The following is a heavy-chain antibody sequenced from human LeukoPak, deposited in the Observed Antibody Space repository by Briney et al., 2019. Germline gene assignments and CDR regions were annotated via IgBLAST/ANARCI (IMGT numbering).Heavy chain of an antibody. Sequence: GGSLRLSCAASGFSVSRNYMSWVRQAPGRGLEWVSVVYSGGSTYYADSVKGRFTISRDNSKNTLYLEMNSPRAEDTAVYYCARDPYSGGYGSYYYYYMDVWGKGTTVTISS. CDR3: ARDPYSGGYGSYYYYYMDV. D-gene: IGHD1-26*01. CDR2: VYSGGST. V-gene: IGHV3-53*01. J-gene: IGHJ6*03. CDR1: GFSVSRNY.